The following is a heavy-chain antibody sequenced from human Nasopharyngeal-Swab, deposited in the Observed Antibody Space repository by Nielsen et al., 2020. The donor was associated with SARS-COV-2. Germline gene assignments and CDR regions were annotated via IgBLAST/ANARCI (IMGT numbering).Heavy chain of an antibody. D-gene: IGHD3-3*01. CDR2: ISSSSSYI. J-gene: IGHJ6*02. CDR1: GFTSINYT. Sequence: GGSLRLSCAAFGFTSINYTFNWFRQLPGKGLEGVSSISSSSSYIYYADSVKGRFTISRDNAKNSLYLQMNSLRAEDTAVYYCARDGLDYDFWSAYFMDVWGQGTTVTVSS. V-gene: IGHV3-21*01. CDR3: ARDGLDYDFWSAYFMDV.